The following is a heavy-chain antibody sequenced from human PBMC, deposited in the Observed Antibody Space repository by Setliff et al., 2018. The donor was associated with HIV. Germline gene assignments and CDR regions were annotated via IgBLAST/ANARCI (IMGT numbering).Heavy chain of an antibody. CDR3: ATGYSFGPRTDYRYYYMDA. Sequence: AASVKVSCKASGYTFTDYYMDWVQQAPGKGLQWLGRVDPEHGGTAYAEKFQGRVIITADRSTDTVYLVLTRLRFEDTAVYYCATGYSFGPRTDYRYYYMDAWGKGTTVTVSS. CDR2: VDPEHGGT. V-gene: IGHV1-69-2*01. D-gene: IGHD5-12*01. J-gene: IGHJ6*03. CDR1: GYTFTDYY.